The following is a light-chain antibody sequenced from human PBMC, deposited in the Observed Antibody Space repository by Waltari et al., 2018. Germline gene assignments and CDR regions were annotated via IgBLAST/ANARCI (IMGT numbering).Light chain of an antibody. CDR3: LVYMGSGIWV. J-gene: IGLJ3*02. V-gene: IGLV8-61*01. CDR2: KAN. Sequence: QTVVTQEPSLSVSPGGTVTLTCALSSGSVSSTSFVSWYQQSPGQTPRTLVYKANMRSSGVPDRFSGSIFGNKAALIITGAQADDESDYFCLVYMGSGIWVFGGGTKLTVL. CDR1: SGSVSSTSF.